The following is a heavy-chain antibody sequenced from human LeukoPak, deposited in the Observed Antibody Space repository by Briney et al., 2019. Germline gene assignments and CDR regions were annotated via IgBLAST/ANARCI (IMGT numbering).Heavy chain of an antibody. D-gene: IGHD3-10*01. CDR3: ARVSLVRGVIFPYYYMDV. CDR1: GYTFTSYY. J-gene: IGHJ6*03. CDR2: INPSGGST. Sequence: ASVKVSCKASGYTFTSYYMHWVRQAPGQGLEWMGIINPSGGSTSYAQKFQGRVTMTRDTSISTAYMELSRLRSDDTAVYYCARVSLVRGVIFPYYYMDVWGKGTTVTVSS. V-gene: IGHV1-46*01.